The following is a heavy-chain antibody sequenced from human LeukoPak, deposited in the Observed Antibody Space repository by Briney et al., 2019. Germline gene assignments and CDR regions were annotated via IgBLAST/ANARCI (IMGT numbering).Heavy chain of an antibody. V-gene: IGHV1-2*02. CDR3: ARAAVAVAGDYHYHYMDV. CDR2: ISPNSGDT. CDR1: GYTFTGHY. D-gene: IGHD6-19*01. J-gene: IGHJ6*03. Sequence: ASVKVSCKASGYTFTGHYMHWVRQAPGQGLEWMGWISPNSGDTDYAQRFQGRVTMTRDTSISTAYMELSRLRSDDTAVYYCARAAVAVAGDYHYHYMDVWGKGTTVTVSS.